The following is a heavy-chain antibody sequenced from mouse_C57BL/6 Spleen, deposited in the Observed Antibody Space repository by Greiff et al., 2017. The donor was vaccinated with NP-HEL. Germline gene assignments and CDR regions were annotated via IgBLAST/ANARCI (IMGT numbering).Heavy chain of an antibody. CDR3: ARRPVWYFDV. J-gene: IGHJ1*03. CDR1: GFTFSSYG. V-gene: IGHV5-6*02. Sequence: EVMLVESGGDLVKPGGSLKLSCAASGFTFSSYGMSWVRQTPDKRLEWVATISSGGSYTYYPDSVKGRFTISRDNAKNTLYLQMSSLKSEDTAMYYCARRPVWYFDVWGTGTTVTVSS. D-gene: IGHD1-1*01. CDR2: ISSGGSYT.